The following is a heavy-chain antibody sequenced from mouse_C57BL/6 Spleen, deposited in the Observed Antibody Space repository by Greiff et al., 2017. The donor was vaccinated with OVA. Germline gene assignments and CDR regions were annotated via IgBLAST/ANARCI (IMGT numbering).Heavy chain of an antibody. CDR2: ISSGSSTI. Sequence: EVKVVESGGGLVKPGGSLKLSCAASGFTFSDYGMHWVRQAPEKGLEWVAYISSGSSTIYYADTVKGRFTISRDNAKNTLFLQMTSLRSEDTAMYYCASCDGPYYYAMDYWGQGTSVTVSS. V-gene: IGHV5-17*01. J-gene: IGHJ4*01. CDR1: GFTFSDYG. CDR3: ASCDGPYYYAMDY. D-gene: IGHD2-3*01.